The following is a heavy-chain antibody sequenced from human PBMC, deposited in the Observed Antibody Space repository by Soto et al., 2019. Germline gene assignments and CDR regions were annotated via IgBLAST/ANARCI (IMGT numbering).Heavy chain of an antibody. CDR1: GFSLINYA. Sequence: RLSPAAEGFSLINYAGNWSRQAPGKALERVSGIISGGGHTYYADSVKSRFTISRDNSKDTLNLQMSRLRIEYTAVYYCAKAPSPSSDSTRGWFGPWGQGTLVTVSS. CDR3: AKAPSPSSDSTRGWFGP. J-gene: IGHJ5*02. D-gene: IGHD3-22*01. CDR2: IISGGGHT. V-gene: IGHV3-23*01.